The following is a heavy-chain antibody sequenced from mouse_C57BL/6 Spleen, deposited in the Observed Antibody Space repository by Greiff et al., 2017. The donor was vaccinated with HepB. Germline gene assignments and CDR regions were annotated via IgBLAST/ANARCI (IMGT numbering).Heavy chain of an antibody. Sequence: EVQLQQSGPELVKPGASVKISCKASGYTFTDYYMNWVKQSHGKSLEWIGDINPNNGGTSYNQKFKGKATLTVDKSSSTAYMELRSLTSEDSAVYYCAREDYGNYVRWYFDVWGTGTTVTVSS. CDR2: INPNNGGT. J-gene: IGHJ1*03. CDR1: GYTFTDYY. CDR3: AREDYGNYVRWYFDV. D-gene: IGHD2-1*01. V-gene: IGHV1-26*01.